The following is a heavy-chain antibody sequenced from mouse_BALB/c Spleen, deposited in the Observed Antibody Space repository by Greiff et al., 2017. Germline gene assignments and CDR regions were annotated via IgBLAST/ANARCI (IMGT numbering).Heavy chain of an antibody. CDR1: GYSITSGYY. Sequence: EVHLVESGPGLVKPSQSLSLTCSVTGYSITSGYYWNWIRQFPGNKLEWMGYISYDGSNNYNPSLKNRISITRDTSKNQFFLKLNSVTTEDTATYYCARKLRAMDYWGQGTSVTVSS. D-gene: IGHD1-1*01. J-gene: IGHJ4*01. V-gene: IGHV3-6*02. CDR3: ARKLRAMDY. CDR2: ISYDGSN.